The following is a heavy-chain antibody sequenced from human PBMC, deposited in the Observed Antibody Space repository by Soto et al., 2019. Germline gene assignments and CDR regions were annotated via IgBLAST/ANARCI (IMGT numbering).Heavy chain of an antibody. Sequence: ASVKVACKASGYTFTGYYMQWVRQAPGQGLGWMGWINPNSGGTNYAQKFQGRVTMTRDTVISTPFMELSSLRSDDAAGCYCGSDAPTPYSVNALPGAGWFEPWGQGTLVTVSS. V-gene: IGHV1-2*02. D-gene: IGHD2-21*01. J-gene: IGHJ5*02. CDR3: GSDAPTPYSVNALPGAGWFEP. CDR1: GYTFTGYY. CDR2: INPNSGGT.